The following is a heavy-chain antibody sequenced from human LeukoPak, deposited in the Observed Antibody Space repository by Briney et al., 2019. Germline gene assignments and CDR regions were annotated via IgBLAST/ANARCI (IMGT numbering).Heavy chain of an antibody. CDR2: ISISGTYI. CDR3: ARDLSATARAYDY. J-gene: IGHJ4*02. Sequence: GGSLRLSCAASGLILTDYNMNWVRQAPGKGLEWVSFISISGTYITYADSVKGRFTISRDNAKNSLYLQMNSLRAEDTAVYSCARDLSATARAYDYWGQATLVTVSS. D-gene: IGHD1-26*01. V-gene: IGHV3-21*01. CDR1: GLILTDYN.